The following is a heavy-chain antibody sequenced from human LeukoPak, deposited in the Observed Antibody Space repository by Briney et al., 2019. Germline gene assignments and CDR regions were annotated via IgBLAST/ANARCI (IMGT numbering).Heavy chain of an antibody. J-gene: IGHJ4*02. CDR3: AREDIVVVTITGFDY. Sequence: PSETLSLTCTVSGGSISSSSYYWGWIRQPPGKGLEWIGSIYYSGSTYYNPSLKSRVTIPVDTSKNQFSLKLSSVTAADTAVYYCAREDIVVVTITGFDYWGQGTLVTVSS. CDR1: GGSISSSSYY. CDR2: IYYSGST. D-gene: IGHD2-21*02. V-gene: IGHV4-39*07.